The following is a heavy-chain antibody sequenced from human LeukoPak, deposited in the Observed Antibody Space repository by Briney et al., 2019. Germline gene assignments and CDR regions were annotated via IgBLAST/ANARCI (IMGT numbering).Heavy chain of an antibody. J-gene: IGHJ4*02. CDR1: GGSFSGYY. CDR2: INHSGST. V-gene: IGHV4-34*01. Sequence: SETLSLTCAVYGGSFSGYYWSWIRQPPGKGLEWIGEINHSGSTNYNPSLKSRVTISVDTSKNQFSLKLSSVTAADTAVYYRAGLVYYDSSGYYYWGQGTLVTVSS. D-gene: IGHD3-22*01. CDR3: AGLVYYDSSGYYY.